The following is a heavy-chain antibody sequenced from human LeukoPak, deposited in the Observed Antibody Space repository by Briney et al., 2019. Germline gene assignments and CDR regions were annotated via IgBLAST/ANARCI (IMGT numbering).Heavy chain of an antibody. CDR1: GGTFSSYA. D-gene: IGHD2-15*01. CDR3: ARGGVAAARLVILTRFDP. V-gene: IGHV1-69*05. J-gene: IGHJ5*02. Sequence: ASVKVSCKASGGTFSSYAISWVRQAPGQGLEWMGRIIPIFGTANYAQKFQGRVTITTDESTSTAYMELSSLRSDDTAVYYCARGGVAAARLVILTRFDPWGQGTLVTVSS. CDR2: IIPIFGTA.